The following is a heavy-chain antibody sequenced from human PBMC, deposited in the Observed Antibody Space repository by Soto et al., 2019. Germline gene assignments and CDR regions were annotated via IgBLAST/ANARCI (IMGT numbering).Heavy chain of an antibody. V-gene: IGHV6-1*01. CDR2: AYYRSKWYN. J-gene: IGHJ5*01. CDR3: VRLIGNSWLDF. D-gene: IGHD1-26*01. Sequence: SETLSLTCAISGDSVSSSSVTWNWIRQSPSRGLEWLGRAYYRSKWYNDYAESVKSRITINPDTSKNQFSLHLNSVTPEDTAVYYCVRLIGNSWLDFWGQGTLVTVSS. CDR1: GDSVSSSSVT.